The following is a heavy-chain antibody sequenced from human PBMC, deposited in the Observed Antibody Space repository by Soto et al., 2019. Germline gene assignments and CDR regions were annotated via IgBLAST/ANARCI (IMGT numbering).Heavy chain of an antibody. CDR1: CGSIISSTYY. CDR2: IYHIVST. CDR3: ARLRQLGELDY. V-gene: IGHV4-39*01. D-gene: IGHD1-1*01. Sequence: SETLSLTCTVSCGSIISSTYYWGWIRQPPGKGLEWIGSIYHIVSTYYNPSLKSRVTISVDTSKNRFSLKMSSVTAADTAVYYCARLRQLGELDYWGQGTLVTVSS. J-gene: IGHJ4*02.